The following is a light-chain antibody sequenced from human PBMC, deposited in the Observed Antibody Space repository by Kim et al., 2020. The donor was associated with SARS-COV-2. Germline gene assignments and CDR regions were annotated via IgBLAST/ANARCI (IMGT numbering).Light chain of an antibody. CDR2: DNN. Sequence: QPVLTQPPSVSGAPGQRVTISCTGSSSNIGAGYDVHWYQQLPGTAPKLLIYDNNNRPSGVPDRFSGSKSGTSASLAITGLQAEDEADYYCQSYDSSLRGSVFGVGTKVTVL. CDR1: SSNIGAGYD. J-gene: IGLJ1*01. CDR3: QSYDSSLRGSV. V-gene: IGLV1-40*01.